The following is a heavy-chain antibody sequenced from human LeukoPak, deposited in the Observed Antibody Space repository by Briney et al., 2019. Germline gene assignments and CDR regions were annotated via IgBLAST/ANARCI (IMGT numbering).Heavy chain of an antibody. Sequence: SQTLPLTCAVSGGSISSGGYSWSWIRQPPGKGLEWIGYIYHSGSTYYNPSLKSRVTISVDRSKNQFSLKLSSVTAADTAVYYCARREQLRYYGMDVWGQGTTVTVSS. D-gene: IGHD6-13*01. V-gene: IGHV4-30-2*01. CDR2: IYHSGST. CDR1: GGSISSGGYS. J-gene: IGHJ6*02. CDR3: ARREQLRYYGMDV.